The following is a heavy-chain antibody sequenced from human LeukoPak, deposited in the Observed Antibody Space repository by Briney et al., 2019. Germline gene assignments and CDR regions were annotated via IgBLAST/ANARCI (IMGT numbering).Heavy chain of an antibody. D-gene: IGHD1-26*01. V-gene: IGHV3-72*01. CDR1: GFTFSSYA. CDR3: AREAHSGSYAH. CDR2: TRNKANSYTT. J-gene: IGHJ4*02. Sequence: PGRSLRLSCAASGFTFSSYAMHWVRQAPGKGLEWVGRTRNKANSYTTEYAASVKGRFTISRDDSKNSLYLQMNSLKTEDTAVYYCAREAHSGSYAHWGQGTLVTVSS.